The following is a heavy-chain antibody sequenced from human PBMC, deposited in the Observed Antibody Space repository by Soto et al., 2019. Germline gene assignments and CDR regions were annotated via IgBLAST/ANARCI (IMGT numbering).Heavy chain of an antibody. D-gene: IGHD6-25*01. J-gene: IGHJ3*02. CDR2: IWYDGSNK. V-gene: IGHV3-33*06. CDR3: AKGGSERPGLFDI. Sequence: PGGSLRLSCAASGFTFGSYGMHWVRQAPGKGLEWVAVIWYDGSNKYYADSVKGRFTISRDNSKNTLYLQMNGLRAEDTAVYYCAKGGSERPGLFDIGAQGTMVPVSS. CDR1: GFTFGSYG.